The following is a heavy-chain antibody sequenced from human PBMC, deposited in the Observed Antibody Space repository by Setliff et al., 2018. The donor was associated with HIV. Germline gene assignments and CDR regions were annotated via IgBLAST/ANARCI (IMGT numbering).Heavy chain of an antibody. D-gene: IGHD4-17*01. J-gene: IGHJ3*02. CDR3: ARAFPMTTVVTQSGYGAFDI. Sequence: ETLSLTCTVSGGSISSSSYYWGWIRQPPGKGLEWIGYISTSGGATYNPSFKSRVTISVDTSKNHFSLKLNSVTAADTAEYYCARAFPMTTVVTQSGYGAFDIWGQGTMVTVSS. CDR2: ISTSGGA. V-gene: IGHV4-61*05. CDR1: GGSISSSSYY.